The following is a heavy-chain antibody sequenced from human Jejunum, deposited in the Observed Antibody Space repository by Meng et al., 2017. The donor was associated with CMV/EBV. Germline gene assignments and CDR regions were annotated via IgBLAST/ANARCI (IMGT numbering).Heavy chain of an antibody. CDR2: IRLDNVAT. D-gene: IGHD6-13*01. J-gene: IGHJ4*02. CDR3: ARDSAIAAGTYFDY. CDR1: GFTFFDYY. Sequence: FGFTFFDYYMHWLRQAPGQGLEWMGWIRLDNVATNYAQRFQGRVTLTRDTSITTAYMGLSWLTSDDTAVYFCARDSAIAAGTYFDYWGQGSLVTVSS. V-gene: IGHV1-2*02.